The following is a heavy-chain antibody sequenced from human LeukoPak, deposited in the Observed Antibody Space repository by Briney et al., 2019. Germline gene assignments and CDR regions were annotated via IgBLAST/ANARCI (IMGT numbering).Heavy chain of an antibody. J-gene: IGHJ4*02. Sequence: SETLSLTCAVYGGSLSGYYWSWIRQPPGKGLEWIGEINHSGSTNYNPSLKSRVTISVDTSKNQFSLKLSSVTAADTAVYYCARTVKDFWSGYLPFFDYWGQGTLVTVSS. CDR3: ARTVKDFWSGYLPFFDY. V-gene: IGHV4-34*01. CDR2: INHSGST. CDR1: GGSLSGYY. D-gene: IGHD3-3*01.